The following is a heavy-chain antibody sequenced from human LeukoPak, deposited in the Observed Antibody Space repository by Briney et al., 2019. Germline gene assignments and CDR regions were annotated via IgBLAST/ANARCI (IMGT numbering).Heavy chain of an antibody. CDR1: GFTFSSYA. J-gene: IGHJ3*02. CDR2: ISYDGSNK. V-gene: IGHV3-30-3*01. Sequence: GGSLRLSCAASGFTFSSYAMHWVRQAPGKGLEWVAVISYDGSNKYYADSVKGRFTISRDNSKNTLCLQMNSLRAEDTAVYYCAREEGTVTDHDAFDIWGQGTMVTVSS. CDR3: AREEGTVTDHDAFDI. D-gene: IGHD4-17*01.